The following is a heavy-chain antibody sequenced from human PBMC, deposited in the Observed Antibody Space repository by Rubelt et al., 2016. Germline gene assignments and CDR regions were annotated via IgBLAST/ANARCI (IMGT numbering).Heavy chain of an antibody. Sequence: EVQLVESGGGLVQPGGSLRLSCAASGFTFSRSSLSWGRQSPGTGLEWVANINEDGSGEHYVDPVKGRFTISRDNTKNSLYLQMSSLRAEDTAGYYCATSHGGHWGQGSLVTVSS. CDR3: ATSHGGH. V-gene: IGHV3-7*01. CDR2: INEDGSGE. J-gene: IGHJ4*02. CDR1: GFTFSRSS. D-gene: IGHD3-10*01.